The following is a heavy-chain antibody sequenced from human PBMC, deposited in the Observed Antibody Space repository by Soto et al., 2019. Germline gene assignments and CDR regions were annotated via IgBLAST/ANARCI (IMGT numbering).Heavy chain of an antibody. CDR3: ARQRVWGVMPPYHYYGMEV. CDR2: IYSSGST. CDR1: GGSFSGYY. Sequence: SETLSLTCAVYGGSFSGYYWSWIRQPPGKGLEWIGCIYSSGSTYYNPSLKSRVTISVDTSKNQFSLKLSSVTAADTAVYYCARQRVWGVMPPYHYYGMEVWAQGTSVTVSS. V-gene: IGHV4-34*09. J-gene: IGHJ6*02. D-gene: IGHD3-10*01.